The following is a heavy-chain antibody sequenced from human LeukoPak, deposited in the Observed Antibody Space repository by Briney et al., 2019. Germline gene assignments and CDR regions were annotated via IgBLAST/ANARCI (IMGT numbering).Heavy chain of an antibody. D-gene: IGHD3-9*01. CDR3: ARAMEGYDILTGYQYYFDY. V-gene: IGHV3-23*01. Sequence: GGSLRLSCAASGFTFGSYAMSWVRQAPGKGLEWVSTISGSGGNTYYADSVKGRFTISRDNAKNSLYLQMNSLRAEDTAVYYCARAMEGYDILTGYQYYFDYWGQGTLVTVSS. CDR1: GFTFGSYA. CDR2: ISGSGGNT. J-gene: IGHJ4*02.